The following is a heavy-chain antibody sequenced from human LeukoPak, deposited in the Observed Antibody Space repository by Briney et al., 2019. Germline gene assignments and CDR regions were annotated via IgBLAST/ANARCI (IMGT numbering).Heavy chain of an antibody. CDR1: GFTFSSYA. CDR3: AKDEVPGYYYGSGSYPLGS. V-gene: IGHV3-23*01. Sequence: GGSLRLSCAASGFTFSSYAMSWVRQAPGKGLEWVSAISVSDNAYYADSVKGRFTISRDNSKNTLYLQMNSLRAEDTAIYYCAKDEVPGYYYGSGSYPLGSWGQGTLVTVSS. D-gene: IGHD3-10*01. CDR2: ISVSDNA. J-gene: IGHJ5*02.